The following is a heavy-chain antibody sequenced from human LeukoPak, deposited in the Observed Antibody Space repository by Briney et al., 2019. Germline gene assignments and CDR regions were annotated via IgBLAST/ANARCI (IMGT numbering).Heavy chain of an antibody. D-gene: IGHD6-6*01. CDR3: VRGGPPSARGAFDI. CDR2: IYYSGST. J-gene: IGHJ3*02. V-gene: IGHV4-59*01. Sequence: VKPSETLSLTCTVSGDSISPSYWSWIRQPPGKGLEWIGYIYYSGSTNYNPSLKSRVTISVDTSKNQFSLKLSSVTAADTAVYYCVRGGPPSARGAFDIWGQGTMVTVSS. CDR1: GDSISPSY.